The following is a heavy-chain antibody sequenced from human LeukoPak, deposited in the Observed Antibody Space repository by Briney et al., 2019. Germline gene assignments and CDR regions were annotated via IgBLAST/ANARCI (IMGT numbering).Heavy chain of an antibody. CDR3: ARDDYGGTGY. D-gene: IGHD4/OR15-4a*01. CDR1: GFTFSNYW. J-gene: IGHJ4*02. Sequence: GGSLRLSCAASGFTFSNYWMSWVRQAPGKGLEWVANIKPDGSEKYYVDSVKVRFTISRDNAKNSLYLQMNSLRAEDTAVYYCARDDYGGTGYWGQGTLVTVSS. CDR2: IKPDGSEK. V-gene: IGHV3-7*01.